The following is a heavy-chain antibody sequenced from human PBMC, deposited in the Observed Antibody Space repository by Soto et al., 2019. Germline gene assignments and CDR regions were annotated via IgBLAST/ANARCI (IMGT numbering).Heavy chain of an antibody. D-gene: IGHD6-19*01. CDR3: ARPQFRRPNDHMDV. CDR1: GFTLSSYW. V-gene: IGHV3-74*01. Sequence: EVQLVESGGGLVQPGGSLTLSCVASGFTLSSYWMHWVRQAPGKGLVWVSRINADGGTTYYVDSVRGRFTASRDNAKNTLYLHMNSLTADDTAVYYCARPQFRRPNDHMDVWGKGASVTVSS. CDR2: INADGGTT. J-gene: IGHJ6*03.